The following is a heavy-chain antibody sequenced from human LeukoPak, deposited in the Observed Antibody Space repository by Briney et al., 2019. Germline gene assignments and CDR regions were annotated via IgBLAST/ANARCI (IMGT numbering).Heavy chain of an antibody. V-gene: IGHV3-74*01. Sequence: GGSLRLSCVGAGFTLSIYWMYWIRQSPGKGLLWVARINPDGSIADYTDSVKGRFTISRDNVKNTLYLQMNSLRAEDTAVYYCVREGFFDYWGQGALVTVSS. CDR1: GFTLSIYW. J-gene: IGHJ4*02. CDR2: INPDGSIA. CDR3: VREGFFDY.